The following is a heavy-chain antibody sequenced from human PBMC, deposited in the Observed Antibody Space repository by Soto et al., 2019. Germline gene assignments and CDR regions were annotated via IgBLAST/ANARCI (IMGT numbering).Heavy chain of an antibody. Sequence: QVQLVQSGAEVKKPGASVKVSCKASGYTFTSYGISWVRQAPGQGLEWMGWISANNGNTNYAQKLQGRVTMTTDTSTSTADMELRSRRSDDTAVYYCARDRGSDALDYWGQGTLVTVSS. D-gene: IGHD3-16*01. V-gene: IGHV1-18*01. CDR1: GYTFTSYG. CDR3: ARDRGSDALDY. J-gene: IGHJ4*02. CDR2: ISANNGNT.